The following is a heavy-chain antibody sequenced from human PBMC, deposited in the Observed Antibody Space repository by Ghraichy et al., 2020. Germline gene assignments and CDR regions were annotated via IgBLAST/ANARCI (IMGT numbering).Heavy chain of an antibody. V-gene: IGHV1-2*04. CDR3: ARDRFSGYGKYYYYYFGMDV. Sequence: ASVKVSCKASGYTFTGYYMHWVRQAPGQGLEWMGWINPNSGGTNYAQKFQGWVTMTRDTSISTAYMELSRLRSDDTAVYYCARDRFSGYGKYYYYYFGMDVWGQGTTVTVSS. D-gene: IGHD5-12*01. CDR1: GYTFTGYY. CDR2: INPNSGGT. J-gene: IGHJ6*02.